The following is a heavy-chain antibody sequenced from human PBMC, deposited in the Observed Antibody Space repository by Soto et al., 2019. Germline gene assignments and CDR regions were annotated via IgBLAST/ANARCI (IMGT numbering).Heavy chain of an antibody. CDR3: ARHGLGYGDPYYYYGMDV. V-gene: IGHV5-51*01. D-gene: IGHD4-17*01. Sequence: LKISCKGSGYSFTSYWIGWVRQMPGKGLEWMGIIYPGDSDTRYSPSFQGQVTISADKSISTAYLQWSSLKASDTAMYYCARHGLGYGDPYYYYGMDVWGQGTTVTVSS. CDR1: GYSFTSYW. CDR2: IYPGDSDT. J-gene: IGHJ6*02.